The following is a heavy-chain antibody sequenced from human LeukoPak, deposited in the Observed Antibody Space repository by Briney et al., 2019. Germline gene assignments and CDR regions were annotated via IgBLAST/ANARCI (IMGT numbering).Heavy chain of an antibody. CDR1: GFTVSSNY. Sequence: GGSLRLSCAASGFTVSSNYMSWVRQAPGKGLKWVSVIYSGGSTYYADSVKGRFTISRDNSKNTLYLQMNSLRAEDTAVYYCASRATVTTDRFWFDPWGQGTLVTVSS. CDR3: ASRATVTTDRFWFDP. J-gene: IGHJ5*02. D-gene: IGHD4-11*01. CDR2: IYSGGST. V-gene: IGHV3-53*01.